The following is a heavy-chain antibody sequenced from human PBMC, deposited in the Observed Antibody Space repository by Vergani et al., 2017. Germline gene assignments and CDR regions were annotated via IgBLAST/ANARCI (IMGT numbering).Heavy chain of an antibody. D-gene: IGHD4-17*01. V-gene: IGHV5-10-1*01. CDR3: ARHWGRMTTVTTGWFDP. CDR2: IDLSDSYT. J-gene: IGHJ5*02. Sequence: VQLVQSGAEVKKPGESLRISCKGSGYSFTSYWISWVRQMPGKGLEWMGRIDLSDSYTNYSPSFQGNVTISADKSSSTAYLQWSSLKASDTAMYYCARHWGRMTTVTTGWFDPWGQGTLVTVSS. CDR1: GYSFTSYW.